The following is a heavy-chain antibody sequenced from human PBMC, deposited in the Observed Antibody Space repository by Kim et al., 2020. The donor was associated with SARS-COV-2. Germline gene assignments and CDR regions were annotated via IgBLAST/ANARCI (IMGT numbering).Heavy chain of an antibody. CDR2: GKA. D-gene: IGHD2-2*01. V-gene: IGHV1-69*01. J-gene: IGHJ4*02. Sequence: GKANYAQQFQGRVTITADESTSTAYMELSSLRSEDTAVYYCAREQLSPLDYWGQGTLVTVSS. CDR3: AREQLSPLDY.